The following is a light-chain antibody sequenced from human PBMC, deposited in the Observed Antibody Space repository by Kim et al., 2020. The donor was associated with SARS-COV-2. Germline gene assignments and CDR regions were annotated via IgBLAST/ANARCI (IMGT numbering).Light chain of an antibody. Sequence: SVSPGERATLSCSAIQNFMDNLPWYQQNPGQAPRLLIYDASTRATDIPARFSASGSGTEFTLTISSLQSEDCALYYCQQYNDWRTFGQGTKVDIK. CDR1: QNFMDN. J-gene: IGKJ1*01. V-gene: IGKV3-15*01. CDR2: DAS. CDR3: QQYNDWRT.